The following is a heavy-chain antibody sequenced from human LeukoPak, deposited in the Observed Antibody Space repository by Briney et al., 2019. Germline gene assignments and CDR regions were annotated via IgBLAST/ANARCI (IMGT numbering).Heavy chain of an antibody. D-gene: IGHD5-18*01. CDR1: GFTFSSYW. CDR2: IKGDGSST. CDR3: ARDGYSFGHDFDY. Sequence: LAGGSLRLSCTASGFTFSSYWMHWVRHTPGKGLVWVSRIKGDGSSTSYADSVKGRFTISRDNAKNTLYLQMNSLRAEDTAVYYCARDGYSFGHDFDYWGQGTLVTVSS. J-gene: IGHJ4*02. V-gene: IGHV3-74*01.